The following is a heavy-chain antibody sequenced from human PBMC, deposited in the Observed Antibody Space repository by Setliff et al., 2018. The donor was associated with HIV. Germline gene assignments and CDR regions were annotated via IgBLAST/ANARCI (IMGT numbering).Heavy chain of an antibody. J-gene: IGHJ5*02. CDR3: SRQRGGRVTIFGVSGGWFDP. V-gene: IGHV4-59*08. CDR1: AVSISAYY. CDR2: IFYTGST. D-gene: IGHD3-3*01. Sequence: SETLSLTCTVSAVSISAYYWSWIRQPPGKGLEWIGDIFYTGSTNYNTSLKTRVTISTDTSKNQFSLKLSPVTAADTAVYYWSRQRGGRVTIFGVSGGWFDPWGQGTLVTVSS.